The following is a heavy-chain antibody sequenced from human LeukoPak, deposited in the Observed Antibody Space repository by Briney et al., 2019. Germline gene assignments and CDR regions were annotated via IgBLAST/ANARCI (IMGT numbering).Heavy chain of an antibody. CDR1: GGSFSVYY. V-gene: IGHV4-34*01. J-gene: IGHJ4*02. CDR3: ARVRGYRSYTDY. CDR2: INHSGST. Sequence: SETLSLTCAVYGGSFSVYYWSWIRQPPGKGLEWIGEINHSGSTNYNPSLKSRVTISVDTSKNQFSLKLSSVTAADTAVYYCARVRGYRSYTDYWGQGTLVTVSS. D-gene: IGHD1-26*01.